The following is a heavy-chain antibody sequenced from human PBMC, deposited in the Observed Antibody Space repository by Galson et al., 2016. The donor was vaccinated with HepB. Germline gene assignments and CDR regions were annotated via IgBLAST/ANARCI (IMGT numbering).Heavy chain of an antibody. V-gene: IGHV3-30*04. D-gene: IGHD2-15*01. J-gene: IGHJ5*02. CDR2: ISFDGSNK. Sequence: SLRLSCAASGFSFTDYTLHWVRQSPGKGLEWVAVISFDGSNKYYRDSVKGRFTISRDDSKNTLYLEMNGLRAEDTAVYYCATSWSDCSGGSCYSGWFDPWGREPWSPSPQ. CDR1: GFSFTDYT. CDR3: ATSWSDCSGGSCYSGWFDP.